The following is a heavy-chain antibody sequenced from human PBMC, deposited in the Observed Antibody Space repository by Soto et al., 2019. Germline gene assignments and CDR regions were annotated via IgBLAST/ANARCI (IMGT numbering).Heavy chain of an antibody. CDR2: IYYSGST. V-gene: IGHV4-39*01. D-gene: IGHD3-10*01. CDR3: ARHQRGYNWFEP. J-gene: IGHJ5*02. CDR1: GGSISSSSYY. Sequence: SETLSLTCTVSGGSISSSSYYWGWIRQPPGKGLEWIGSIYYSGSTYYNPSLKSRVTISVDTSKNQFSLKLSSVTAADTAVYYCARHQRGYNWFEPWGQGTLVTVSS.